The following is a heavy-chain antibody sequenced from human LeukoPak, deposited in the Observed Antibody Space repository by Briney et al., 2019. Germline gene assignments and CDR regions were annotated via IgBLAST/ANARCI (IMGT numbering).Heavy chain of an antibody. CDR2: IYYSGNT. CDR3: ARLCIKTSCYTSDY. V-gene: IGHV4-39*01. J-gene: IGHJ4*02. Sequence: SETLSLTCAVSGGSISSSSYIWGWIRQPPGKGLEWIGSIYYSGNTYYNPSLKSRVTISVDTSKNQFSLKLSSVTAADTALYYCARLCIKTSCYTSDYWGQGTLVTVSS. D-gene: IGHD2-2*02. CDR1: GGSISSSSYI.